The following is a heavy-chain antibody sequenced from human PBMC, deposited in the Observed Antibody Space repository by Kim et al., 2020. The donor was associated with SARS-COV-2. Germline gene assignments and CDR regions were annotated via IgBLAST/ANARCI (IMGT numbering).Heavy chain of an antibody. J-gene: IGHJ4*02. CDR2: ISAYNGNT. V-gene: IGHV1-18*01. CDR3: PRVQRYSYESSGYYGGDY. D-gene: IGHD3-22*01. CDR1: GYTFTSYG. Sequence: ASVKVSCKASGYTFTSYGISWVRQAPGQGLEWMGWISAYNGNTNYAQKLQGRDTMTTDTSTSTAYMELRSLRSDDTAVYYCPRVQRYSYESSGYYGGDYWGLGTLVTVSS.